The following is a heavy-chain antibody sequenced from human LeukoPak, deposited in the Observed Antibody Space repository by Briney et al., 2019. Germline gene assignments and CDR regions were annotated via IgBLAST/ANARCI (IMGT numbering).Heavy chain of an antibody. CDR1: GASTTTNGYY. CDR3: ARRVVTTGLQYFDY. D-gene: IGHD2-21*02. J-gene: IGHJ4*02. Sequence: SETLSLTCTVSGASTTTNGYYWGWNRHSPGKGLEWIGNVYFSGNTYYNPSLKSRVTISLDTSKNEVSLKLDSVTAADTAMYYCARRVVTTGLQYFDYWGQGMLVTVSS. CDR2: VYFSGNT. V-gene: IGHV4-39*01.